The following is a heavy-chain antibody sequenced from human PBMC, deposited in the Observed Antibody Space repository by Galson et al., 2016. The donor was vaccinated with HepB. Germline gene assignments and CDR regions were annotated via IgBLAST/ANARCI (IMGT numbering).Heavy chain of an antibody. J-gene: IGHJ6*03. CDR3: ARALNYYYYMDV. V-gene: IGHV5-51*01. CDR2: IYPGDSDI. CDR1: GYIFSNYW. Sequence: QSGAEVKKPGESLEISCKGSGYIFSNYWIVWVRQVAGKGLEWMGIIYPGDSDIRYSPSFQGLVTISADKSIATAYLRWSSLKASDTAMYYCARALNYYYYMDVWGNETTVTVSS.